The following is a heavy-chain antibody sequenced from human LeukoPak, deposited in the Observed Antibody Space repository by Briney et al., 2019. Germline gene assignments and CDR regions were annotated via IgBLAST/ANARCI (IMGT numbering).Heavy chain of an antibody. CDR1: GFTFSSYS. CDR2: ISGSGGST. CDR3: AKDLRVTEAGLFDY. J-gene: IGHJ4*02. Sequence: GGSLRLSCAASGFTFSSYSMSWVRQAPGKGLEWVSAISGSGGSTYYADSVKGRFTISRDNSKNTLYLQMNSLRAEDTAVYYCAKDLRVTEAGLFDYWGQGTLVTVSS. V-gene: IGHV3-23*01. D-gene: IGHD2-21*02.